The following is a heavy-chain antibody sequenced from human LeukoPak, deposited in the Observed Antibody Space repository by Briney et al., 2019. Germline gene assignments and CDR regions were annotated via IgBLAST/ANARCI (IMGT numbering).Heavy chain of an antibody. D-gene: IGHD6-13*01. V-gene: IGHV3-48*03. CDR2: ISSSGSTI. Sequence: GGSLRLSCAASGFTFSSYEMNWVRQAPGKGLEWVSYISSSGSTIYYADSVKGRFTISRDNAKNSLYLQMNSLRAEDTAVYYCARSAARLTSYMDVWGKGTTVTISS. CDR3: ARSAARLTSYMDV. J-gene: IGHJ6*03. CDR1: GFTFSSYE.